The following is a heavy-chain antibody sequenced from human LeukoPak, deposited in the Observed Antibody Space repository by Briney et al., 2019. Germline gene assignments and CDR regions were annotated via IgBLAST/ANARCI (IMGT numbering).Heavy chain of an antibody. V-gene: IGHV3-21*04. J-gene: IGHJ4*02. CDR1: GFTFSSYS. CDR2: IRFTGSYI. CDR3: ARDLGYCTNGVCHTRFDY. Sequence: GGSLRLSCAASGFTFSSYSMNWVRQAPGRGLEWVSSIRFTGSYIYYADSVKGRFTISRDDAKNLLSLQMNSLRAEDTAVYYCARDLGYCTNGVCHTRFDYWGQGTLVAVSS. D-gene: IGHD2-8*01.